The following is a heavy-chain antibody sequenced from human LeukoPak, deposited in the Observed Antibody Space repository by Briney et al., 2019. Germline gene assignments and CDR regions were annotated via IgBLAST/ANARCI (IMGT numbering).Heavy chain of an antibody. D-gene: IGHD5-18*01. CDR1: GYTFTNYD. CDR2: MNPNSANA. Sequence: ASVKVSCKVSGYTFTNYDIIWVRQAGGQGLEWMGWMNPNSANAGYAQRFQGRVTMTRDTSISTAYMELSSLTSEDTAVYYCARGPSGYNYGMGDYWGQGTLVTVSS. V-gene: IGHV1-8*01. CDR3: ARGPSGYNYGMGDY. J-gene: IGHJ4*02.